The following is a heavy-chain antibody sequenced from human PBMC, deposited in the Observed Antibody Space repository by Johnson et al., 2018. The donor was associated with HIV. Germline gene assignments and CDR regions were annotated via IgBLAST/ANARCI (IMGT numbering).Heavy chain of an antibody. J-gene: IGHJ3*02. Sequence: KPGGSLRVSCAASGFTFNDAWMNWVRQAPGKGLEWVGLINSESDGGSIDYAAPVKGRFTISRDNSKNTLYLQMSSLRLEDTALYYCAKDSSSRMGFPGFDIWGQGTLVTVSS. CDR3: AKDSSSRMGFPGFDI. V-gene: IGHV3-15*01. CDR2: INSESDGGSI. D-gene: IGHD2-2*01. CDR1: GFTFNDAW.